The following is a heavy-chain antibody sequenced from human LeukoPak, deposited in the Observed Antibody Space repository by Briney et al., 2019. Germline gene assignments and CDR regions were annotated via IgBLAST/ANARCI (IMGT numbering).Heavy chain of an antibody. CDR1: GYTLTELS. D-gene: IGHD5-24*01. Sequence: EASVKVSRKVSGYTLTELSMHWVRQAPGKGLEWMGGFDPEDGETIYAQKFQGRVTMTEDTSTDTAYMELSRLRSDDTAVYYCARVLRRWLQFPFDYWGQGTLVTVSS. CDR3: ARVLRRWLQFPFDY. V-gene: IGHV1-24*01. J-gene: IGHJ4*02. CDR2: FDPEDGET.